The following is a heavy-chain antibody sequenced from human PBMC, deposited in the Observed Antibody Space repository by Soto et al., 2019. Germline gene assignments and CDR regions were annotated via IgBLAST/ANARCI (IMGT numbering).Heavy chain of an antibody. CDR2: IYHSGST. D-gene: IGHD2-2*01. V-gene: IGHV4-38-2*01. Sequence: PSETLSLTCVVSGYSISSGYYWGWIRQPPGKGLEWIGSIYHSGSTYYNPSLKSRVTVSVDTSRNQFSLELSSVTAADTAVYYCARCNRSTTSCYRFDPWGQGSLVTVSS. CDR1: GYSISSGYY. CDR3: ARCNRSTTSCYRFDP. J-gene: IGHJ5*02.